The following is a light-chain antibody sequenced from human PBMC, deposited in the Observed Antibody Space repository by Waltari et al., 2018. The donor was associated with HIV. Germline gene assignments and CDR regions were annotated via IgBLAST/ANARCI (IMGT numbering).Light chain of an antibody. V-gene: IGKV4-1*01. CDR2: WAA. Sequence: DIVLTQSPDSLGVSLGEAATIRCKSSQSVLHNSNNKSYIAWYQQKPGQPPKLLLYWAATRESGVPDRFSGSGSGTDFTLTISSLQAEDVSVFYCQQYDATPPTFGQGTKVEI. CDR3: QQYDATPPT. CDR1: QSVLHNSNNKSY. J-gene: IGKJ1*01.